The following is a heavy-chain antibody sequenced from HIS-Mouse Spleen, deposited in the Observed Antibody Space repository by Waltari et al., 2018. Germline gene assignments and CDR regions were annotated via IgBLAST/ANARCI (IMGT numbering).Heavy chain of an antibody. J-gene: IGHJ2*01. Sequence: QLQLQESGPGLVKPSETLSLTCTVSGGSISSSSYYWGWIRQPPGQGLGWIGSSYYSGSTYYNPSLKSRVTISVDTSKNQFSLKLSSVTAADTAVYYCAREIPYSSSWYDWYFDLWGRGTLVTVSS. D-gene: IGHD6-13*01. V-gene: IGHV4-39*07. CDR1: GGSISSSSYY. CDR2: SYYSGST. CDR3: AREIPYSSSWYDWYFDL.